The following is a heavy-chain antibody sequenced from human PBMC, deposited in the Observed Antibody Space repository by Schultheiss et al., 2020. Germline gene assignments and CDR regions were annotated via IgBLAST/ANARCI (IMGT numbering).Heavy chain of an antibody. CDR1: GGSISSGGYY. CDR3: ARNADLCMDV. Sequence: SETLSLTCTVSGGSISSGGYYWSWIRQHPGKGLEWIGEIVHHGAATYNPSLKNRVSISVDTSSNHFSLKLTSVTAADTAVYYCARNADLCMDVWGRGTTVTVSS. V-gene: IGHV4-39*02. CDR2: IVHHGAA. D-gene: IGHD3-16*01. J-gene: IGHJ6*03.